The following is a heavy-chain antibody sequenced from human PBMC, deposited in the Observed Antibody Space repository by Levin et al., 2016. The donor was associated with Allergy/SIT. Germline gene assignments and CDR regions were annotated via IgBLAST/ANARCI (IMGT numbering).Heavy chain of an antibody. Sequence: SVKVSCKASGGTFSSYAISWVRQAPGQGLEWMGGIIPIFGTANYAQKFQGRVTITADESTSTAYMELSSLRSEDTAVYYCARGAVGIYYYYGMDVWGQGTTVTVSS. CDR3: ARGAVGIYYYYGMDV. CDR2: IIPIFGTA. J-gene: IGHJ6*02. V-gene: IGHV1-69*13. CDR1: GGTFSSYA. D-gene: IGHD2-21*01.